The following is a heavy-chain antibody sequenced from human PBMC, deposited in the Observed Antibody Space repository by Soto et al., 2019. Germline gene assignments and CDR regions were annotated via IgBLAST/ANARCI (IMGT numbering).Heavy chain of an antibody. CDR2: IWYDGSNK. V-gene: IGHV3-33*01. CDR3: ARDPYYYVSWSYTLGFHYYYYYYMDV. Sequence: GGSLRLSCAASGFTFSSYGMHWVRQAPGKGLEWVAVIWYDGSNKYYADSVKGRFTISRDNSKNTLYLQMNSLRAEDTAVYYCARDPYYYVSWSYTLGFHYYYYYYMDVWGKGTTVTVSS. D-gene: IGHD3-10*01. J-gene: IGHJ6*03. CDR1: GFTFSSYG.